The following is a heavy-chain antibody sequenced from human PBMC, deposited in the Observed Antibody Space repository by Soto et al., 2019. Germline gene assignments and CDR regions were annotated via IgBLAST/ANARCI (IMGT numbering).Heavy chain of an antibody. V-gene: IGHV1-46*01. CDR3: ASSTPKVGATSTSLDY. CDR1: GYIFTSYN. J-gene: IGHJ4*02. Sequence: QVQLVQSGAEVKKPGASVKVSCKASGYIFTSYNMHWVRQAPGQGLEWMGIINPSGGSTSYAQKVHGRSAMTRDTSTSTVCMGMSSLRSEDTAVYYCASSTPKVGATSTSLDYWGQGTLVTVSS. D-gene: IGHD1-26*01. CDR2: INPSGGST.